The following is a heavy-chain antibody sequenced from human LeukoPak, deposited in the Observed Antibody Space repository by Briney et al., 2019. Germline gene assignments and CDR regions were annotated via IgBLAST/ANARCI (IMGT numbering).Heavy chain of an antibody. Sequence: GGSLRLSCAASGFTVSSNCMSWVRQAPGKGLEWVSVIYSGGGSTYYADSVKGRFTISRDNSKNTLYLQMNSLRAEDTAVYYCAKDGVRYDFWSGSSQGYYYMDVWGKGTTVTVSS. J-gene: IGHJ6*03. V-gene: IGHV3-66*01. D-gene: IGHD3-3*01. CDR1: GFTVSSNC. CDR2: IYSGGGST. CDR3: AKDGVRYDFWSGSSQGYYYMDV.